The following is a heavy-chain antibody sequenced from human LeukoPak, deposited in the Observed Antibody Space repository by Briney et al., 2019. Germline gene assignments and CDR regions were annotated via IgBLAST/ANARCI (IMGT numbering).Heavy chain of an antibody. CDR2: IYSGDNT. Sequence: PGGSLRLSCAASGFTFSSYAMSWVRQAPGKGLEWVSVIYSGDNTYYADSVKGRFTISRDNSKNTLYLQMNSLRAEDTAVYYCARSPWGDSSGPYYFDYWGQGTLVTVSS. CDR3: ARSPWGDSSGPYYFDY. J-gene: IGHJ4*02. CDR1: GFTFSSYA. D-gene: IGHD6-19*01. V-gene: IGHV3-23*03.